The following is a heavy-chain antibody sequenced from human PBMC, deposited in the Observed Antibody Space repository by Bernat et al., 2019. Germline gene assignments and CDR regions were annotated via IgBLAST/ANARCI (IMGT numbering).Heavy chain of an antibody. D-gene: IGHD6-13*01. CDR3: AKTLSWYDFSYFDY. Sequence: EVQLLESGGGLVQPGGSLRLSCAASGFTFSSHVMSWVRQAPGKGLEWVSAMSGSGGSTYYADSVKGRFTISRDNSKNTLYLQMNSLRVEDTAVYYCAKTLSWYDFSYFDYWGQGTLVTVSS. V-gene: IGHV3-23*01. J-gene: IGHJ4*02. CDR2: MSGSGGST. CDR1: GFTFSSHV.